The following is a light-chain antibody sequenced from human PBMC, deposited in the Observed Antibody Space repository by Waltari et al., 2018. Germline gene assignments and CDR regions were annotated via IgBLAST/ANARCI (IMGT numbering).Light chain of an antibody. Sequence: EIVMTQSPATLSVSPGERATLSCRASQSVRINLAWYQQKPGQAPRLLIYGAATRATGIPARFSGSGSGTEFTLTISSLQSEDFAVYYCQQYNNWPLYSFGQGTKLESK. CDR2: GAA. V-gene: IGKV3-15*01. CDR3: QQYNNWPLYS. CDR1: QSVRIN. J-gene: IGKJ2*03.